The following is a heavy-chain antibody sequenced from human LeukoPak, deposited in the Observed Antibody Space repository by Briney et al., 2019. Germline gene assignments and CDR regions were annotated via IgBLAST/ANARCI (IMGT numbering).Heavy chain of an antibody. J-gene: IGHJ4*02. V-gene: IGHV3-48*04. CDR3: ARVGNIVVVPAAIDY. CDR1: GFTFSSYS. Sequence: PGGSLRLSCAASGFTFSSYSMNWVRQAPGKGLEWVSYISSSSSTIYYADSVKGRFTISRDNAKNSLYLQMNSLRAEDTAVYYCARVGNIVVVPAAIDYWGQGTLVTVSS. CDR2: ISSSSSTI. D-gene: IGHD2-2*01.